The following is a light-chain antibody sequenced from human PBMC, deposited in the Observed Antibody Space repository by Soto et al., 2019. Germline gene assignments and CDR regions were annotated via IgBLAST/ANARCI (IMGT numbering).Light chain of an antibody. J-gene: IGLJ6*01. Sequence: HSLLTLPPSASWSPGQSVTISCIGTSSDVCGYNYVSWYQQHLLKAPKLMIYDVIICLSCFSCLFSVSKSANTASLTTFWLHANVELDYYCNLYASTNPYAFGTGAKVNVL. CDR2: DVI. CDR1: SSDVCGYNY. V-gene: IGLV2-8*01. CDR3: NLYASTNPYA.